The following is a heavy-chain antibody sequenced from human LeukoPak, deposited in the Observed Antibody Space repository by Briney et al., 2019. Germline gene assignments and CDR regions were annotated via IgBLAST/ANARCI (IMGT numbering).Heavy chain of an antibody. Sequence: SETLSLTCTVSGASISSYYWSWIRQPAGKGLEWIGRIYTSGSSNYNPSLKSRVTMSVDTSKNQFSLRLTSVTAADTAVYYCARAAYGDYRYYYFYLDVWGKGTTVTVSS. CDR3: ARAAYGDYRYYYFYLDV. V-gene: IGHV4-4*07. D-gene: IGHD4-17*01. CDR1: GASISSYY. CDR2: IYTSGSS. J-gene: IGHJ6*03.